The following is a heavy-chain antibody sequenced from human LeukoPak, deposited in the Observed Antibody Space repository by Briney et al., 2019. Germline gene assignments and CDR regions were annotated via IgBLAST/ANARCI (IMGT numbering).Heavy chain of an antibody. CDR1: GFTFSSYT. D-gene: IGHD6-13*01. V-gene: IGHV3-23*01. J-gene: IGHJ4*02. CDR3: ARGVIAAAGFFDF. Sequence: PGGSLRLFCAASGFTFSSYTMSWVRQAPGKGLGWVSAISCSGDSTYYADSVKGRFTISRDNSKNTLFLQMNSLRAEDTAVYYCARGVIAAAGFFDFWGQGALVTVSS. CDR2: ISCSGDST.